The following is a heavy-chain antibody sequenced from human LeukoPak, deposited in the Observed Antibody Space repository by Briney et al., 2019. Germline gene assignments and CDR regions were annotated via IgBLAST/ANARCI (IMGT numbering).Heavy chain of an antibody. D-gene: IGHD2-2*01. Sequence: GRSLRLSCAASGFTFSSYAMLWVRQAPGKGLEWVAVISYDGSNEYYADSVKGRFTISRDNSKNTLYLQMNSLRAEDTAVYYCARDGPIVVVPAALDYWGQGTLVTVSS. V-gene: IGHV3-30*01. J-gene: IGHJ4*02. CDR2: ISYDGSNE. CDR3: ARDGPIVVVPAALDY. CDR1: GFTFSSYA.